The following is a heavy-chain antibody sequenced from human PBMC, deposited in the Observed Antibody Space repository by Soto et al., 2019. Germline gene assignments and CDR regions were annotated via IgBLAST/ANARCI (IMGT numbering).Heavy chain of an antibody. CDR1: GYTFTSYY. J-gene: IGHJ6*02. CDR2: INPSGGST. V-gene: IGHV1-46*01. Sequence: GSVKVSCKASGYTFTSYYMHWVRQAPGQGLEWMGIINPSGGSTSDAQKFQGRVTMTRXMXXXXIXMXLXXXXSEXTAVYYCAIQMTTAPSAGMDIWCQGTTVTVSS. CDR3: AIQMTTAPSAGMDI. D-gene: IGHD4-17*01.